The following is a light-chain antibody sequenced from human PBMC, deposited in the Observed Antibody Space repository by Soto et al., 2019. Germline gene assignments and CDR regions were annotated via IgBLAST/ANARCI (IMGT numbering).Light chain of an antibody. J-gene: IGLJ1*01. Sequence: QSVLTQPPSVSGAPGQRVTISCTWSSSNIGAGYDVHWYQQLPGTAPKLLIYANGNRPSGVPDRFSGSKSGTSASLAITGLQADDEADYYCQSYDRSLSGYVLGTGTKVTVL. CDR2: ANG. CDR3: QSYDRSLSGYV. CDR1: SSNIGAGYD. V-gene: IGLV1-40*01.